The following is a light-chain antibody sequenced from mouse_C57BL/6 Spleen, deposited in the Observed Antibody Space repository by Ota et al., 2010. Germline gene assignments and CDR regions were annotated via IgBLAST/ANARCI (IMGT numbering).Light chain of an antibody. CDR2: DTS. CDR1: SSVSY. CDR3: FQGSGYPLT. J-gene: IGKJ2*01. V-gene: IGKV4-63*01. Sequence: IVLTQSPAIMSASPGEKVTMTCSASSSVSYMYWYQQKPGSSPKLWIYDTSKLASGVPGRFSGSGSGNSYSLTISSMEAEDVATYYCFQGSGYPLTFGGGTKLEIK.